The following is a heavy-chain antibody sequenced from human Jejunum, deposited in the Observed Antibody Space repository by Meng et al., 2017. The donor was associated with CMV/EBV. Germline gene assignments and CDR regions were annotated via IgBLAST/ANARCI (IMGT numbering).Heavy chain of an antibody. Sequence: EGQLEESGVGLIQPGGSLRLSCRVSGLNVSSNYMTWVRQAPGKGLEWVSVLYNGGSTHYADSVKGRFTISRDNSRNTLYLQMTSLRAEDTAVYYCARGTMTTNFEYWGQGTLVTVSS. J-gene: IGHJ4*02. CDR2: LYNGGST. CDR3: ARGTMTTNFEY. D-gene: IGHD4-17*01. V-gene: IGHV3-53*01. CDR1: GLNVSSNY.